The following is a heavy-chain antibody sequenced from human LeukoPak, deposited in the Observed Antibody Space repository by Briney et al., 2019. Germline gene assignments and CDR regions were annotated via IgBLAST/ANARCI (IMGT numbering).Heavy chain of an antibody. CDR3: ARDPPPDDTSGYLDY. D-gene: IGHD3-22*01. J-gene: IGHJ4*02. CDR2: INQDGSRI. Sequence: SGGSLRLSCSASGFSLSNSWMTWVRQAPGKGLEWVANINQDGSRIHYVDSVKGRFTISRDNAKNSLYLQMNSLRAEDTAVYYCARDPPPDDTSGYLDYWGQGALVTVSS. CDR1: GFSLSNSW. V-gene: IGHV3-7*04.